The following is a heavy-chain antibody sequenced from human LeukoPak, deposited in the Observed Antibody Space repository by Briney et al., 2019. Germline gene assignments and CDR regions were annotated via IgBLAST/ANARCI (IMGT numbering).Heavy chain of an antibody. CDR1: GFTFSSYS. CDR3: ARGGVYCSSTDYYDY. D-gene: IGHD2-2*01. CDR2: ISSSSSTI. V-gene: IGHV3-48*01. Sequence: GGSLRLSCAASGFTFSSYSMNWVRQAPGKGLEWVSYISSSSSTIYYADSVKGRFTISRDNAKNSLYLQVNSLRAEDTAVYYCARGGVYCSSTDYYDYWGQGTLVTVSS. J-gene: IGHJ4*02.